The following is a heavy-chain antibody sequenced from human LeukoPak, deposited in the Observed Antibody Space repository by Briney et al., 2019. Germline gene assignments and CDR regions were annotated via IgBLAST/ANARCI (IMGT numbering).Heavy chain of an antibody. CDR2: ISAYNGNT. D-gene: IGHD2-15*01. Sequence: GASVKVSCKASGYTFTSYGISWVRQAPGQGLEWMGWISAYNGNTNYAQKLQGRVTMTTDTSTSTAYMELRSLRSDDTAVYYCARDGLDGVVAAVPVHYYYYGMDVWGQGTTVTVSS. V-gene: IGHV1-18*01. CDR1: GYTFTSYG. CDR3: ARDGLDGVVAAVPVHYYYYGMDV. J-gene: IGHJ6*02.